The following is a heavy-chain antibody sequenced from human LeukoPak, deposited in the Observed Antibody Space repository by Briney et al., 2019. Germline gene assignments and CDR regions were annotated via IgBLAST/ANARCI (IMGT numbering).Heavy chain of an antibody. V-gene: IGHV3-23*01. D-gene: IGHD1-26*01. J-gene: IGHJ5*02. CDR3: ARAPKFRLVGVPKGPFDP. Sequence: GGSLSLSCAASGFTFSSSAMSWVRQAPGKGLEWVSTISGSGYNTYFADSVKGRFTISRDNSKHAHYLQMNSLRAEDTAVYYCARAPKFRLVGVPKGPFDPWGQGTLVTVSS. CDR2: ISGSGYNT. CDR1: GFTFSSSA.